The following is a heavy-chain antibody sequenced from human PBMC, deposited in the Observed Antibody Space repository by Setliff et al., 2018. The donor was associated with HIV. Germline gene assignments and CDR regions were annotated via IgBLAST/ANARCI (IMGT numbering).Heavy chain of an antibody. CDR1: GYTFTSYG. CDR2: ISAYNGNT. CDR3: ARAADSYDTTNYHFTYNYYLDV. D-gene: IGHD3-22*01. Sequence: ASVQVPCKASGYTFTSYGISWVRQAPGQGLEWMGWISAYNGNTNYAQKLQGRVTMTTDTSTSTDYLELSSRRSEDTAVYYCARAADSYDTTNYHFTYNYYLDVWGKGTTVTAP. J-gene: IGHJ6*03. V-gene: IGHV1-18*01.